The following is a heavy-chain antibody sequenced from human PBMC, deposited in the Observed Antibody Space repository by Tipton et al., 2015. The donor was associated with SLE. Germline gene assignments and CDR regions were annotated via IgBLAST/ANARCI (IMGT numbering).Heavy chain of an antibody. CDR3: TREEIQLWFFDY. Sequence: SLRPSCTASGFTFGDYAMSWFRQAPGKGLEWVGFIRSKAYGGTTEYAASVKGRFTISRDDSKSIAYLQMNSLKTEDTAVYYCTREEIQLWFFDYWGQGTLVTVSS. D-gene: IGHD5-18*01. CDR1: GFTFGDYA. CDR2: IRSKAYGGTT. J-gene: IGHJ4*02. V-gene: IGHV3-49*03.